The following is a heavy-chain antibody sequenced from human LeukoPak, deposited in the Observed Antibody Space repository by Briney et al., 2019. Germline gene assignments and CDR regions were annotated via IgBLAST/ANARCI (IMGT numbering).Heavy chain of an antibody. CDR2: VFHTGRT. CDR1: GYSIRSGYY. D-gene: IGHD6-13*01. CDR3: ASGMAAAGRSSSDA. J-gene: IGHJ4*02. Sequence: SETLSLTCTDSGYSIRSGYYWGWVRQPPGEGLEWIGTVFHTGRTYYNPSLKSPVTISVDTSKNQFSLKLSSVTAAGTAVSYCASGMAAAGRSSSDAGGQGTLVTVSS. V-gene: IGHV4-38-2*02.